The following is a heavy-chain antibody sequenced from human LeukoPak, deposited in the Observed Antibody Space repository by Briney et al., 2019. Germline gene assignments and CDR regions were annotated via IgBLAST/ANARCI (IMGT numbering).Heavy chain of an antibody. J-gene: IGHJ5*02. CDR1: GGSFSGYY. CDR3: ARDRLLWFGESSGGSWFDP. Sequence: KPSETLSLTCAVDGGSFSGYYWSWIRQPPGKGLEWIGEINHSGSTNYNPSLKSRVTISVDTSKNQFSLKLSSVTAADTAVYYCARDRLLWFGESSGGSWFDPWGQGTLVTVSS. D-gene: IGHD3-10*01. V-gene: IGHV4-34*01. CDR2: INHSGST.